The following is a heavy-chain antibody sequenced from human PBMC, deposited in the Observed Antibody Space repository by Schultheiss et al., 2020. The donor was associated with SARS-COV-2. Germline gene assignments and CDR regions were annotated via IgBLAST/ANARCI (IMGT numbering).Heavy chain of an antibody. CDR1: GFTFSRYG. Sequence: GGSLRLSCAASGFTFSRYGMHWVRQAPGKGLEWVSAISGSGGSTYYADSVKGRFTISRDNSKNTLYLQMNSLRAEDTAVYYCARDGGLGIAVAGLPAYWGQGTLVTVSS. CDR2: ISGSGGST. CDR3: ARDGGLGIAVAGLPAY. D-gene: IGHD6-19*01. J-gene: IGHJ4*02. V-gene: IGHV3-23*01.